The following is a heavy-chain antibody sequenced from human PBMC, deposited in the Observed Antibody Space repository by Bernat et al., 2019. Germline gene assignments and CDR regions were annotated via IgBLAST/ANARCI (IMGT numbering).Heavy chain of an antibody. V-gene: IGHV1-3*01. CDR1: GYTFSSSG. J-gene: IGHJ5*02. D-gene: IGHD7-27*01. Sequence: QVQLVQSGAEVRMPGASVKVSCKASGYTFSSSGIHWLRQAPGQRLEWMGWVNAGNGDTNYSQKFQGRITFTRDTSATTVYMELSSHRSEDTAVYFCAGATWDWGRVWGAFDPWGQGTLVTVSS. CDR2: VNAGNGDT. CDR3: AGATWDWGRVWGAFDP.